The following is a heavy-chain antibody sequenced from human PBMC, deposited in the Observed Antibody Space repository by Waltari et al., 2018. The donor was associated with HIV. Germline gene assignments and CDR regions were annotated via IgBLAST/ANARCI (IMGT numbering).Heavy chain of an antibody. CDR3: ARDKLGEPAPV. CDR1: GLIFSTYR. Sequence: EAQLEESGGDLIQTGGSLSVSCVGTGLIFSTYRLTWVRQAPGKGLELVSYIGSSGTTLYADSVKGRFTIARDNAKNSVFLQMNSLREDDTALYFCARDKLGEPAPVWGQGTTVTVSS. D-gene: IGHD3-16*01. CDR2: IGSSGTTL. V-gene: IGHV3-48*02. J-gene: IGHJ6*02.